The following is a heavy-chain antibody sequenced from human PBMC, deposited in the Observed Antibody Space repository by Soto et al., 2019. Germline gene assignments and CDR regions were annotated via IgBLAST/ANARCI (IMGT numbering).Heavy chain of an antibody. V-gene: IGHV3-11*01. CDR3: ARDDVTGTTENY. CDR1: GFTFSDYY. J-gene: IGHJ4*02. D-gene: IGHD1-7*01. CDR2: ISSSGSTI. Sequence: QVQLVESGGGLVKPGGSLRLSCAGSGFTFSDYYMSWIRQAPGKGLEGVSYISSSGSTIYYADSVKGRFTISRDNAKNSLYLQTNSRRAEDTGVYYCARDDVTGTTENYWGQGNLVTVSS.